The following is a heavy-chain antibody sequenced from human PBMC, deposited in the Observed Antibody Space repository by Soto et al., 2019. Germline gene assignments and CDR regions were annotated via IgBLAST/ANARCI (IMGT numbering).Heavy chain of an antibody. D-gene: IGHD3-10*01. V-gene: IGHV4-30-2*01. Sequence: LSLTCAVSGGSISSGGYSWSWIRQPPGKGLEWIGYIYHSGSTYYNPSLKSRVTISVDRSKNQFSLKLSSVTAADTAVYYCARDYYYGSGSSSWFDPWGQGTLVTVSS. J-gene: IGHJ5*02. CDR1: GGSISSGGYS. CDR2: IYHSGST. CDR3: ARDYYYGSGSSSWFDP.